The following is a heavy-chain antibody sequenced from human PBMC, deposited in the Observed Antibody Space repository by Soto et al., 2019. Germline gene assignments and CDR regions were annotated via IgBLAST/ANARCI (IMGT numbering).Heavy chain of an antibody. CDR3: ARQIYDSSGYYYAY. D-gene: IGHD3-22*01. V-gene: IGHV4-59*08. J-gene: IGHJ4*02. CDR2: IFYSGST. Sequence: PSETLSLTCTVSGGSISSYYWGWIRQPPGKGLEWIGYIFYSGSTSYNPSLESRVTISVDTSKNQFSLKVNSVTAPDTAVYYCARQIYDSSGYYYAYWGQGTLVTVSS. CDR1: GGSISSYY.